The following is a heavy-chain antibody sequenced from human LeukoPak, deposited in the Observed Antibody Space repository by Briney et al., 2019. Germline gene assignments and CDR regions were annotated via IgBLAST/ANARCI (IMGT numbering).Heavy chain of an antibody. J-gene: IGHJ5*02. V-gene: IGHV4-59*01. Sequence: PSETLSLTCTVSGGSMSSYYWSWIRQPPGKGLEWIGYIYYSGSTNYNPSLKSRVTISVDTSKNQFSLKLSSVTAADTAVYYCARDIGSSGLDNWFDPWGQGTLVTVSS. CDR1: GGSMSSYY. CDR2: IYYSGST. CDR3: ARDIGSSGLDNWFDP. D-gene: IGHD3-22*01.